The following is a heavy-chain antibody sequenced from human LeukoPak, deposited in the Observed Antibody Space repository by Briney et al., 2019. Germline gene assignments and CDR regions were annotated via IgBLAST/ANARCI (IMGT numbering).Heavy chain of an antibody. J-gene: IGHJ3*01. D-gene: IGHD3-9*01. CDR1: GGSTSSYY. CDR2: IYYSGST. Sequence: SETLPLTCTVSGGSTSSYYWSWIRQPPGKGLEWIGYIYYSGSTNYNPSLKSRVTISVDTSKNQFSLKLSSVTAADTAVYYCASGILTGYYSVDVWGQGTMVTVSS. V-gene: IGHV4-59*01. CDR3: ASGILTGYYSVDV.